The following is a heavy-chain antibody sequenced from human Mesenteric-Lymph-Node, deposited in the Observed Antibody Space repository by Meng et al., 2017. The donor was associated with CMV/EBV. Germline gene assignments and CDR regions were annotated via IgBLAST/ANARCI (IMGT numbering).Heavy chain of an antibody. CDR2: INPKSGGT. Sequence: ASGCTFIAYYMHWVRQAPGQGLEWMGWINPKSGGTSYAKKFQGRVTMTRDTSMTTAHMELSRLTLDDTAVYYCARGSYGGAPQNDYWGQGTLVTVSS. V-gene: IGHV1-2*02. CDR3: ARGSYGGAPQNDY. CDR1: GCTFIAYY. J-gene: IGHJ4*02. D-gene: IGHD2-21*01.